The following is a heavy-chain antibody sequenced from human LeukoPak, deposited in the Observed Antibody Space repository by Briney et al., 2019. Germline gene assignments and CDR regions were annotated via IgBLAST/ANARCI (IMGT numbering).Heavy chain of an antibody. J-gene: IGHJ4*02. CDR1: GFTFSSYS. CDR3: ARGTTYFDGNVDY. V-gene: IGHV3-21*01. CDR2: ISSSSSYI. Sequence: GGSLRLSCAASGFTFSSYSMNWVRQAPGKGLEWVSSISSSSSYIYYADSVKGRFTISRDNAKNSLYLQMNSLRAEDTAVYYCARGTTYFDGNVDYWGQGTLSPSPQ. D-gene: IGHD3-9*01.